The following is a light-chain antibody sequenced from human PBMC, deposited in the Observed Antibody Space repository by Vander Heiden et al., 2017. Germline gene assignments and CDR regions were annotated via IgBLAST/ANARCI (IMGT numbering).Light chain of an antibody. V-gene: IGKV1-39*01. CDR1: QSSSSF. J-gene: IGKJ1*01. CDR2: GAS. Sequence: IQMIQSPSSLSASAGDRVIITCRASQSSSSFLNWYQQKQGKAPKLLIYGASSLQSGVPSRFSGSGSGTDFTLTISGLQPEDCATYYCQQSYSTPHTFGQGTKIEI. CDR3: QQSYSTPHT.